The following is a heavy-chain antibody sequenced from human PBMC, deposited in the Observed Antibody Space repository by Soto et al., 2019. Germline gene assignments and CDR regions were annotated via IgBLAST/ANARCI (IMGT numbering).Heavy chain of an antibody. J-gene: IGHJ4*02. CDR1: GASFTSNY. Sequence: SETLSLTCGVYGASFTSNYWSWVRQPPAKGLEWIGEINHNGLTNYNPSLKSRVTISVDTSKNQFSLKLTSVTAADTAVYYCASARWDYWGQGTLVTVSS. V-gene: IGHV4-34*01. CDR3: ASARWDY. D-gene: IGHD2-15*01. CDR2: INHNGLT.